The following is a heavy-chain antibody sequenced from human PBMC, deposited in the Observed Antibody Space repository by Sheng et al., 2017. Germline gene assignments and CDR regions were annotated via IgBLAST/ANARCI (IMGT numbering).Heavy chain of an antibody. Sequence: EVQLLESGGGLVHPGGSLRLSCATSGFTFKNFVMNWVRQAPGKGLEWVSSIGGNGGGTYYGDSVKGRFTISRDNSKNTLYLQMNSLRAEDTAVYYCAKGNSGTLDFWGQGTLVTVSS. CDR2: IGGNGGGT. J-gene: IGHJ4*02. V-gene: IGHV3-23*01. CDR3: AKGNSGTLDF. D-gene: IGHD1-7*01. CDR1: GFTFKNFV.